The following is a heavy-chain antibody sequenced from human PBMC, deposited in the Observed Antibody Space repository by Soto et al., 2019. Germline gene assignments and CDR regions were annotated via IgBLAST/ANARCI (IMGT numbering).Heavy chain of an antibody. J-gene: IGHJ6*03. CDR1: GYTFTSYA. CDR2: INAGNGNT. CDR3: AGARIARATSYYYYMDV. D-gene: IGHD1-26*01. Sequence: ASVKVSCKASGYTFTSYAMHWVRQAPGQRLEWMGWINAGNGNTKYSQKFQGRVTITRDTSASTAYMELSSLRSEDTAVYYCAGARIARATSYYYYMDVWGKGTTVTVSS. V-gene: IGHV1-3*01.